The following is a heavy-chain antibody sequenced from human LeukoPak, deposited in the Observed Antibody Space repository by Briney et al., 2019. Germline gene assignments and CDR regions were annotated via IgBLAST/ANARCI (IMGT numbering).Heavy chain of an antibody. J-gene: IGHJ3*02. V-gene: IGHV3-21*01. Sequence: GGSLRLSCAASGFTFSSYSMNWVRQAPGKGLEWVSSISSSSSYIYYADSVKGRFTISRDNAKNSLYLQMNSLRAEDTAVYYCARDLLRRGLGPKRDAFDIWGQRTMVTVSS. D-gene: IGHD3-10*01. CDR1: GFTFSSYS. CDR3: ARDLLRRGLGPKRDAFDI. CDR2: ISSSSSYI.